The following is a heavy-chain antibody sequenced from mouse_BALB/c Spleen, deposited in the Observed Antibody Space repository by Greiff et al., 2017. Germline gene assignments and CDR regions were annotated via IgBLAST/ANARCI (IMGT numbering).Heavy chain of an antibody. CDR3: ARGYDYGSSYAMDY. CDR2: INPGSGGT. J-gene: IGHJ4*01. D-gene: IGHD1-1*01. V-gene: IGHV1-54*01. CDR1: GYAFTNYL. Sequence: QVQLQQSGAELVRPGTSVKVSCKASGYAFTNYLIEWVKQRPGQGLEWIGVINPGSGGTNYNEKFKGKATLTADKSYSTAYMQLSSLTSDDSAVYVCARGYDYGSSYAMDYGGQGTSVTVSS.